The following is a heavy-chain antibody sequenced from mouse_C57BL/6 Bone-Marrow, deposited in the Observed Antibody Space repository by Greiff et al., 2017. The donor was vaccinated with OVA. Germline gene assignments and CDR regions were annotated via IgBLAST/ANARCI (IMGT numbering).Heavy chain of an antibody. CDR1: GFTFSSYA. V-gene: IGHV5-9-1*02. Sequence: EVHLVESGEGLVKPGGSLKLSCAASGFTFSSYAMSWVRQTPEKRLEWVAYISSGGDYIYYADTVKGRFTISRDNARNTLYLQMSSLKSEDTAMYYCTRGPITTDFDYWGQGTTLTVSS. D-gene: IGHD1-1*01. CDR3: TRGPITTDFDY. CDR2: ISSGGDYI. J-gene: IGHJ2*01.